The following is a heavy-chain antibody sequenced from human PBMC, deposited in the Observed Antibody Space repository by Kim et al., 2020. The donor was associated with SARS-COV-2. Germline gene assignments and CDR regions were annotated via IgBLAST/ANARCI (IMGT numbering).Heavy chain of an antibody. D-gene: IGHD3-10*01. J-gene: IGHJ5*02. CDR3: ARESERFGELFNWFDP. V-gene: IGHV3-21*01. Sequence: SVKGRCTISRDNAKTSLYLQMNRLRAEDTAVYYCARESERFGELFNWFDPWGQGTLVTVSS.